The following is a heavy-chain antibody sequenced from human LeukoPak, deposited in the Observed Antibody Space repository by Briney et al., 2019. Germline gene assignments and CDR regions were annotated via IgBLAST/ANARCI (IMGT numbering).Heavy chain of an antibody. CDR2: ISYDGSNK. CDR3: AKDAGSFDI. Sequence: GRSLRLSCAASGFTFSSYAMHWVRQAPGKGLEWVALISYDGSNKYYADSVKGRFTISRDNSKNTLYLQMNSLRTEDTAMYYCAKDAGSFDIWGQGTMVTVSS. V-gene: IGHV3-30*04. J-gene: IGHJ3*02. CDR1: GFTFSSYA.